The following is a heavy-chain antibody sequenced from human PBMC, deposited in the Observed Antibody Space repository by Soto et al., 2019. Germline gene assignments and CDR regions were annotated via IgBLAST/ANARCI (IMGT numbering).Heavy chain of an antibody. CDR2: IIPIFGTA. CDR1: GGTFSSYA. Sequence: GASVKVSCKASGGTFSSYAISWLRQAPGQGLEWMGGIIPIFGTAKYGQKFQGRVTITADESTSTAYMELSSLRSEGTAVYYCARGPTGTTVSAFDIWGQGTMVTVSS. V-gene: IGHV1-69*13. CDR3: ARGPTGTTVSAFDI. D-gene: IGHD1-7*01. J-gene: IGHJ3*02.